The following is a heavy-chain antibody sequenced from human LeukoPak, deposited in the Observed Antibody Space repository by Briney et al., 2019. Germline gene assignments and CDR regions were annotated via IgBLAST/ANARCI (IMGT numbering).Heavy chain of an antibody. CDR3: ARDPVYYDSSGFDY. Sequence: GGSLRLSCAASGFTFRSYSMDWVRQAPGKGLEWVSYISSSSSTIYYADSVKGRFTISRDNAKNSLYLQMNSLRAEDTAVYYCARDPVYYDSSGFDYWGQGTLVTVSS. CDR2: ISSSSSTI. V-gene: IGHV3-48*01. J-gene: IGHJ4*02. CDR1: GFTFRSYS. D-gene: IGHD3-22*01.